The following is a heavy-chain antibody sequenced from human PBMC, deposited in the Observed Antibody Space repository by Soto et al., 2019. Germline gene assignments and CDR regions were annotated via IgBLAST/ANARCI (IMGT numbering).Heavy chain of an antibody. D-gene: IGHD3-10*01. V-gene: IGHV5-51*01. CDR1: GYSFTTYW. J-gene: IGHJ4*01. CDR2: IYPGDSDT. CDR3: ARHSTSAPKDY. Sequence: PGESLKISCKGSGYSFTTYWIAWVRQMPGKGLEWVGIIYPGDSDTRYSPSFEGHVTISVDKSISTAFLQWNSLKASDNAIYYCARHSTSAPKDYWGQGTLVTLSS.